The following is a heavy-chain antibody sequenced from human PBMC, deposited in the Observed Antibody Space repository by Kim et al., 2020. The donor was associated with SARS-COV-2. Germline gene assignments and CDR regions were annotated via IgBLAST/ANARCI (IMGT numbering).Heavy chain of an antibody. J-gene: IGHJ2*01. Sequence: TYAHGFPGRFVFSLDTSVSTAYLQISSLKAEDTAVYYCAGRAAAGWYFDLWGRGTLVTVSS. D-gene: IGHD6-13*01. CDR3: AGRAAAGWYFDL. V-gene: IGHV7-4-1*02.